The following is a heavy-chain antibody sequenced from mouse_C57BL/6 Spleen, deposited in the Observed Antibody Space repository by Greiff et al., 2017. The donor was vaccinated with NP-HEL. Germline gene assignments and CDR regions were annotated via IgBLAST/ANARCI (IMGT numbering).Heavy chain of an antibody. J-gene: IGHJ2*01. CDR1: GYTFTDYN. V-gene: IGHV1-18*01. CDR3: ARRVVAHFDY. Sequence: EVQLQQSGPELVKPGASVKIPCKASGYTFTDYNMDWVKQSHGKSLEWIGDINPNNGGTIYNQKFKGKATFTVDKSSSTAYMELRSLTSEDTAVYYCARRVVAHFDYWGQGTTLTVSS. D-gene: IGHD1-1*01. CDR2: INPNNGGT.